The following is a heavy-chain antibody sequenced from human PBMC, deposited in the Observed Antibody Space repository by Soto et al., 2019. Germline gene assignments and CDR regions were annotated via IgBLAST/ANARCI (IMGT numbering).Heavy chain of an antibody. CDR2: LYKNDDT. J-gene: IGHJ4*02. V-gene: IGHV3-53*01. D-gene: IGHD4-17*01. CDR1: GGSISSGGYY. Sequence: XTLSLPFTVSGGSISSGGYYWSSIRQDPGKGLEWASSLYKNDDTYYAESVRGRFTISRDSSKNSLYLQMSSLSADDTAVYYCARALGTVTKDFWGQGTLVTVSS. CDR3: ARALGTVTKDF.